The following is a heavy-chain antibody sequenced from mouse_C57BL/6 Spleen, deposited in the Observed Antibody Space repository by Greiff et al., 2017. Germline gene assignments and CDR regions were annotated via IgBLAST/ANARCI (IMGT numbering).Heavy chain of an antibody. Sequence: VQLKQSVAELVRPGASVKLSCTASGFNIKNTYMHWVKQRPEQGLEWIGRIDPANGNTKYAPKFQGKATITADTSSNTAYLQLSSLTSADTAIYYCAFYYGSSLYYAMDYWGQGTSVTVSS. CDR2: IDPANGNT. J-gene: IGHJ4*01. V-gene: IGHV14-3*01. CDR1: GFNIKNTY. CDR3: AFYYGSSLYYAMDY. D-gene: IGHD1-1*01.